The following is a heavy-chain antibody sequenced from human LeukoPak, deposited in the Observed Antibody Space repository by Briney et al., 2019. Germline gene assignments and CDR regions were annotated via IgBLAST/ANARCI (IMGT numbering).Heavy chain of an antibody. CDR2: ISAYIGNT. D-gene: IGHD3-10*01. CDR3: ARDFGSYGSGIYYYYYMDV. CDR1: GYTFTSYG. J-gene: IGHJ6*03. Sequence: ASVKVSCKASGYTFTSYGISWVRQAPGQGLEWMGWISAYIGNTNYAQKLQGRVTMTTDTSTSTAYMELRSLRSDDTAVYYCARDFGSYGSGIYYYYYMDVWGKGTTVTISS. V-gene: IGHV1-18*01.